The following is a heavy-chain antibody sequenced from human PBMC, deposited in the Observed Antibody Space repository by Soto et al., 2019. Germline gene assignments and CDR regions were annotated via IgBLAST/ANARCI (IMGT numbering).Heavy chain of an antibody. D-gene: IGHD1-26*01. V-gene: IGHV3-30*18. CDR1: GFTFSSYG. CDR2: ISYDGSNK. CDR3: AKWDAPNSGSPGYCQH. J-gene: IGHJ1*01. Sequence: QVQLVESGGGVVQPGRSLRLSCAASGFTFSSYGMHWVRQAPGKGLEWVAGISYDGSNKYYADSVKGRFTISRDNSKNTLYLQMNSLRAEDTAVYYCAKWDAPNSGSPGYCQHWGQGTMVTVSS.